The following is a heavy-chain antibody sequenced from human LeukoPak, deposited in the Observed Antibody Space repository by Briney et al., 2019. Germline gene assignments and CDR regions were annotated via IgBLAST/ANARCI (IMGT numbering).Heavy chain of an antibody. J-gene: IGHJ1*01. D-gene: IGHD6-19*01. CDR1: GFTFSSYA. CDR2: ISGSGGST. CDR3: ANKGSGWTSAEYFQH. V-gene: IGHV3-23*01. Sequence: PGGSLRLSCAASGFTFSSYAMGWVRQAPGKGLEWVSAISGSGGSTYYADSVKGRFTISRDNSKNTLYLQMNSLRAEDTAVYYCANKGSGWTSAEYFQHWGQGTLVTVSS.